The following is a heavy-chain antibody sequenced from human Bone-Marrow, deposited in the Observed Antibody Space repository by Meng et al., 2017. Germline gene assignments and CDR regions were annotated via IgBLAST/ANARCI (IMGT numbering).Heavy chain of an antibody. Sequence: SVKVSCKASGGTFSSYTISWVRQAPGQGLEWMGRIIPILGIANYAQKFQGRVTITADKSTSTAYMELSSLRSEDTAVYYCARVSGPYGSGSYLFDYWGQGPLVTVSS. CDR2: IIPILGIA. V-gene: IGHV1-69*02. CDR1: GGTFSSYT. CDR3: ARVSGPYGSGSYLFDY. D-gene: IGHD3-10*01. J-gene: IGHJ4*02.